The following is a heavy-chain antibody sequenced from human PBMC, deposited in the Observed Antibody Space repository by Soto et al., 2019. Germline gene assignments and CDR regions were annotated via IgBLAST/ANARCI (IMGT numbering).Heavy chain of an antibody. Sequence: ESGGGVVQPGRSLRLSCAASGFTFSSYGMHWVRQAPGKGLEWVAVIWYDGSNKYYADSVKGRFTISRDNSKNTLDLQMNSLIAEDTAVYYCARDVIHDYGDYGFDYWGQGTLVTVSS. D-gene: IGHD4-17*01. CDR2: IWYDGSNK. CDR1: GFTFSSYG. CDR3: ARDVIHDYGDYGFDY. V-gene: IGHV3-33*01. J-gene: IGHJ4*02.